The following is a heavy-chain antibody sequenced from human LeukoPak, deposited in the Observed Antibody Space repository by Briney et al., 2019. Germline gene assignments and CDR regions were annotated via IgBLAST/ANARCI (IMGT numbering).Heavy chain of an antibody. D-gene: IGHD4-23*01. V-gene: IGHV3-21*01. Sequence: GGSLRLSCAASGFSFNYYSMNWVRQAPGKGLEWVSSISYSGTYIYYGDSVKGRFTISRDNAQNSLYLQMNSLRAEDTAVYYCATYGGNSDYWGQGTLVTVSS. CDR2: ISYSGTYI. CDR1: GFSFNYYS. CDR3: ATYGGNSDY. J-gene: IGHJ4*02.